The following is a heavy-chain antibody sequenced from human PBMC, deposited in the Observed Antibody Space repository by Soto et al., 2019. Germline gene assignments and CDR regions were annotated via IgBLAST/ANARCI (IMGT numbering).Heavy chain of an antibody. J-gene: IGHJ4*02. CDR2: ISGSGDST. CDR1: GFTFSVYA. V-gene: IGHV3-23*01. Sequence: EVRLLESGGGLVQPGGSLRLSCAASGFTFSVYAMSWVRQAPGKGLEWVSGISGSGDSTHYADSVKGRFTVSRDNSKSMLYLQTNSLRDEDTAICNCAKALYGGFTYWGQGTLVSVSS. D-gene: IGHD3-10*01. CDR3: AKALYGGFTY.